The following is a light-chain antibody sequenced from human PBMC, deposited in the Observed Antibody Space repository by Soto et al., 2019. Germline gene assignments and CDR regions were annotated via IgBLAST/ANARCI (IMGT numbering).Light chain of an antibody. CDR3: QQRSTRPLT. CDR1: QSVGTY. J-gene: IGKJ4*01. V-gene: IGKV3-11*01. Sequence: EIVLTQSPATLSLSPGERAILSCKASQSVGTYLGWYQQNPGQVPRLLIYEASNRATGVPARFSGSGSGTDFTLTISSLEAEDVALYYWQQRSTRPLTFGGGTKVEVK. CDR2: EAS.